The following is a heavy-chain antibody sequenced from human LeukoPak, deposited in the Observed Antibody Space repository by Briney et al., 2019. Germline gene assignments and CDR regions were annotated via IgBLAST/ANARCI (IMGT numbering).Heavy chain of an antibody. J-gene: IGHJ4*02. V-gene: IGHV3-66*01. CDR1: GFTVSSNY. Sequence: GGSLRLSCAASGFTVSSNYMSWVRQAPGKGLEWVSVIYSGGSTYYADSVKGRFTISRDNSKNTLYLQMNSLRAEDTAVYYCARDDSSGYYPPAFDYWGQGTLVTVSS. D-gene: IGHD3-22*01. CDR2: IYSGGST. CDR3: ARDDSSGYYPPAFDY.